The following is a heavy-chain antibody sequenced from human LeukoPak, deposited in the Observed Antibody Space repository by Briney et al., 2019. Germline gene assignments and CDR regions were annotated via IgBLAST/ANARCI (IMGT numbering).Heavy chain of an antibody. J-gene: IGHJ6*02. D-gene: IGHD2-2*01. CDR1: GFTVSSNY. Sequence: PGGSLRLSCAASGFTVSSNYMSWVRQAPGKGLEWVSVIYSGGSTYYADSVKGRFTISRDNSKNTLYLQMNSLRAEDTAVYYRARDQLVVPAAIGYYYYYGMDVWGQGTTVTVPS. CDR3: ARDQLVVPAAIGYYYYYGMDV. CDR2: IYSGGST. V-gene: IGHV3-53*01.